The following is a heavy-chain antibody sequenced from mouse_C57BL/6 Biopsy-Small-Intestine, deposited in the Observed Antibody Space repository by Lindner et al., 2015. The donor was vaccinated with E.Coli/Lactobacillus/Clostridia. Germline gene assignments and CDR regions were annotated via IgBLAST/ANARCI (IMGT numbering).Heavy chain of an antibody. CDR1: GFNIKDYY. CDR2: IDPEDGET. D-gene: IGHD1-1*01. Sequence: VQLQESGAELVKPGASVKLSCTASGFNIKDYYMHWVKRRTEQGLEWIGRIDPEDGETKYAPKFQGKATITADTSSNTAYLQLSSLTSEDTAVYYCARDYYGSSYEGYFDYWGQGTTLTVSS. CDR3: ARDYYGSSYEGYFDY. J-gene: IGHJ2*01. V-gene: IGHV14-2*01.